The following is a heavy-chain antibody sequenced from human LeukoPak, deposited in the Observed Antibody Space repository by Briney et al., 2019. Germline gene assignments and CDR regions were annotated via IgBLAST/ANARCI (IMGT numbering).Heavy chain of an antibody. J-gene: IGHJ5*02. CDR3: AKDSQKTISRNNWFDP. V-gene: IGHV3-30*18. CDR1: GFTLSSYG. Sequence: GGSLRLSCAASGFTLSSYGTYWVRQAPGKGLEWVAIISYDGSNKYYGDSVKGRFTISRDNSNNTLYLQMNSLRAEDTAVYYCAKDSQKTISRNNWFDPWGQGTLVTVSS. CDR2: ISYDGSNK. D-gene: IGHD2/OR15-2a*01.